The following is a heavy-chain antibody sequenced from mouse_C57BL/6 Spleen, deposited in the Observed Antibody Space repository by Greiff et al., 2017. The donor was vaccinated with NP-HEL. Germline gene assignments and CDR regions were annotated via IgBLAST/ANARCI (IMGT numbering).Heavy chain of an antibody. CDR3: ARRISSSWFAY. J-gene: IGHJ3*01. Sequence: EVQLQQSGPELVKPGASVKISCKASGYTFTDYYMNWVKQSHGKSLEWIGDINPNNGGTSYNQKFKGKATLTVDKSSSTAYMELRSLTSEDSAVYYCARRISSSWFAYWGQRTLVTVSA. V-gene: IGHV1-26*01. CDR2: INPNNGGT. CDR1: GYTFTDYY. D-gene: IGHD5-2*01.